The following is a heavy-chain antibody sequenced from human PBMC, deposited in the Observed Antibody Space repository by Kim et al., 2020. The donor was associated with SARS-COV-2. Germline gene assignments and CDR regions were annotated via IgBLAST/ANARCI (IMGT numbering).Heavy chain of an antibody. CDR1: GTSFSNFY. Sequence: SETLSLTCVVRGTSFSNFYWAWIRQSPGKGLEWIGQINHNGGANYNPSLKNRVTISVDTSKSQFSLKVKSVNATDTSLYFCARGPRYYGVLTGYPKAAFDVWGHGTAVIVSS. CDR2: INHNGGA. CDR3: ARGPRYYGVLTGYPKAAFDV. D-gene: IGHD3-9*01. J-gene: IGHJ3*01. V-gene: IGHV4-34*01.